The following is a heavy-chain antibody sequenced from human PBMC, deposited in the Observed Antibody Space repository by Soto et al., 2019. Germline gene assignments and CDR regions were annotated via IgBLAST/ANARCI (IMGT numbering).Heavy chain of an antibody. CDR2: IKSKTDGGTT. CDR1: GFTFSNAW. V-gene: IGHV3-15*07. Sequence: GGSLRLSCAASGFTFSNAWMNWVRQAPGKGLEWVGRIKSKTDGGTTDYVAPVKGRFTISRDDSKNTLYLQMNSLKTEDTAVYYCTTLSITIFGVVLMDVWGQGTTVTVS. J-gene: IGHJ6*02. CDR3: TTLSITIFGVVLMDV. D-gene: IGHD3-3*01.